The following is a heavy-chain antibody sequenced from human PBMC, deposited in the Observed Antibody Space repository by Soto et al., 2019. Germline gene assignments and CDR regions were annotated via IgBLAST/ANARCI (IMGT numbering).Heavy chain of an antibody. CDR2: ISAYNGNT. V-gene: IGHV1-18*04. D-gene: IGHD4-17*01. CDR1: GYTFTGYG. J-gene: IGHJ4*02. CDR3: ARPLGGYGDYALPLNY. Sequence: QVQLVQSGAEVKRPGASVKVSCKASGYTFTGYGIAWVRQAPGQGLEWMGWISAYNGNTLQTQKFQDRLTRTTDTSANTAFMELRSLRSDDTAVYYCARPLGGYGDYALPLNYWGQGTLVSVSS.